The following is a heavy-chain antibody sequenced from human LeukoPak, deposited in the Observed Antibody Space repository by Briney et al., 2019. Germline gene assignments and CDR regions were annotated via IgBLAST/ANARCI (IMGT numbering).Heavy chain of an antibody. CDR1: GFTFSSYG. V-gene: IGHV3-30*18. CDR2: ISYDGSNK. CDR3: AKRPDDYSYGMDV. J-gene: IGHJ6*02. Sequence: PGRSLRLSCAASGFTFSSYGMHWVRQAPGKGLEWVAVISYDGSNKYYADSVKGRFTISRDNSKNTLYLQMNSLRPEDTAVYYCAKRPDDYSYGMDVWGQGTTVTVSS.